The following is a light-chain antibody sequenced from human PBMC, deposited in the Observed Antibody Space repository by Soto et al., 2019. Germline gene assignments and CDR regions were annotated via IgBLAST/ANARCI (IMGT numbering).Light chain of an antibody. Sequence: EIVLTQSPATLSVSPGERATLSCRASQSINNNYLAWYQQKPGQAPRLLIYGISTRATGVPARFSGSGSGTEFTLSISSLQSEDFAVYYCQQFSSYPLTFGGGTKVDIK. CDR3: QQFSSYPLT. CDR2: GIS. J-gene: IGKJ4*01. CDR1: QSINNN. V-gene: IGKV3-15*01.